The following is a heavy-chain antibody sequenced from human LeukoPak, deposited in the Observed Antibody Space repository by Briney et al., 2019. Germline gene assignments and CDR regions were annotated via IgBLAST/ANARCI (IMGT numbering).Heavy chain of an antibody. Sequence: QAGGSLRLSWAASGFTFSTYAMSWVRQAPGKGLEWVSAISGDGGYTYYADSVKGRFTISRDKSKNTLYLQMNSLRAEDTAVFYCAKEAFITTVRGVNYYYGMDVWGQGTTVAVSS. V-gene: IGHV3-23*01. D-gene: IGHD3-10*01. CDR3: AKEAFITTVRGVNYYYGMDV. CDR2: ISGDGGYT. J-gene: IGHJ6*02. CDR1: GFTFSTYA.